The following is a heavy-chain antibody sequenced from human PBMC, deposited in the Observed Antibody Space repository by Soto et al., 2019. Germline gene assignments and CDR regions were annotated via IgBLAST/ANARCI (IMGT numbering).Heavy chain of an antibody. CDR3: ARRGVRGVDYYYYMDV. D-gene: IGHD3-10*01. V-gene: IGHV3-7*01. J-gene: IGHJ6*03. Sequence: GGSLRLSCAASGFTFSSYWMSWVRQAPGKGLEWVANIKQDGSEKYYVDSVKGRFTISRDNAKNSLYLQMNSLRAEDTAVYYCARRGVRGVDYYYYMDVWGKGTTVTVSS. CDR1: GFTFSSYW. CDR2: IKQDGSEK.